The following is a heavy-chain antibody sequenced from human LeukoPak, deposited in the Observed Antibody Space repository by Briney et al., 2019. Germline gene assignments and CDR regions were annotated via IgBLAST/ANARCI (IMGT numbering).Heavy chain of an antibody. CDR2: LSGSGENT. CDR3: ASRARVGSMDG. Sequence: QPGGSLRLSCAASGFTFSTYAMRWVRQAPGKGLEWVSALSGSGENTPYADSVKGRFAISRDNTKNTLYLQMNSLRAEDTAVYYCASRARVGSMDGWGQGTTVTVSS. CDR1: GFTFSTYA. V-gene: IGHV3-23*01. J-gene: IGHJ6*02.